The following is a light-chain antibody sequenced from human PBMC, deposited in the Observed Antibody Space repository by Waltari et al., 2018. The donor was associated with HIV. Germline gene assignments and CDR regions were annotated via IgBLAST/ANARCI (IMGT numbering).Light chain of an antibody. CDR3: QQLNSYPRT. CDR2: TAS. Sequence: DTQLTQSPSYLSASVGDRVTIPCRDSQGISSYVAWYQQKPGKAPKLLTYTASTLQSGVPSRFSGSGSGTEFTLTISSLQPEDFATYYCQQLNSYPRTFGQGTKVEIK. J-gene: IGKJ1*01. V-gene: IGKV1-9*01. CDR1: QGISSY.